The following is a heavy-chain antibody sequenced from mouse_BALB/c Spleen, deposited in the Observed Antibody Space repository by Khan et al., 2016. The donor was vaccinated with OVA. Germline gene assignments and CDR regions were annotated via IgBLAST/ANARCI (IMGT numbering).Heavy chain of an antibody. CDR3: ARAKGWDNAMDY. V-gene: IGHV2-9*02. D-gene: IGHD4-1*01. CDR2: VWAGGTT. J-gene: IGHJ4*01. CDR1: GFSLTSYG. Sequence: VQLQESGPGLVAPSQSLSITCTVSGFSLTSYGVHWVRQPPGKGLEWLGVVWAGGTTNYNSALMSRLSISKDNSKSQVFLKMNSLQTDDTAMYYGARAKGWDNAMDYWGQGTSVTVSS.